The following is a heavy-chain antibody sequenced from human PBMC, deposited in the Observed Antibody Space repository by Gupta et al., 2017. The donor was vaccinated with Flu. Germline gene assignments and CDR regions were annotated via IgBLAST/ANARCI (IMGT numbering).Heavy chain of an antibody. J-gene: IGHJ4*02. CDR2: INPSGGST. Sequence: GQGLEWMGIINPSGGSTSYAQKFQGRVTMTRDTSTSTVYMELSSLRSEDTAVYYCAKGAVPVPAAMPAVWDYWGQGTLVTVSS. CDR3: AKGAVPVPAAMPAVWDY. V-gene: IGHV1-46*03. D-gene: IGHD2-2*01.